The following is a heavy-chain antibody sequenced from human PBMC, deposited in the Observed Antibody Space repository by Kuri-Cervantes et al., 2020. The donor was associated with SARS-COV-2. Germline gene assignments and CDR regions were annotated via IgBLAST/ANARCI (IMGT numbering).Heavy chain of an antibody. J-gene: IGHJ4*02. V-gene: IGHV4-34*01. D-gene: IGHD5-18*01. CDR1: GGSFSGYY. Sequence: GSLRLSCAVYGGSFSGYYWSWVRQPPGKGLEWIGYISYIGSTFYHPSLKSRVTISSDTSRNQFSLRPTSVTAADTAVYFCARGLGYSYGRRSPQGDFWGQGILVTVSS. CDR3: ARGLGYSYGRRSPQGDF. CDR2: ISYIGST.